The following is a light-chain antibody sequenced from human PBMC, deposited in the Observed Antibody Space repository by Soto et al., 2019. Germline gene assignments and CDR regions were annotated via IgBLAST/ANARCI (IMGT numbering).Light chain of an antibody. J-gene: IGKJ1*01. Sequence: ELVLTQSPATLSVSPGEGVTLSCRASQSVNNNLAWYQQKPGQAPSLLIHGASTRAAGVPARFSGSGSGTEFTLTISSLQSEDSAVYYCQEYNRRPPATFGQGTKVEI. CDR3: QEYNRRPPAT. CDR2: GAS. V-gene: IGKV3-15*01. CDR1: QSVNNN.